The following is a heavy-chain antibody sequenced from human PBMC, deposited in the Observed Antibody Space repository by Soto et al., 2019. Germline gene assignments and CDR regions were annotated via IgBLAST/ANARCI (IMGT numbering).Heavy chain of an antibody. V-gene: IGHV3-15*07. D-gene: IGHD2-21*01. CDR1: GFSFSNAW. Sequence: GGSLRLSCAAPGFSFSNAWMSWVRQAPGKGLEWVARIKSKADGGTTDYAAPVKGRFTISRDDSRTTLYLQMNSLRAEDTAVYYCARLATVISRPMDVWGQGTTVTVSS. CDR3: ARLATVISRPMDV. J-gene: IGHJ6*02. CDR2: IKSKADGGTT.